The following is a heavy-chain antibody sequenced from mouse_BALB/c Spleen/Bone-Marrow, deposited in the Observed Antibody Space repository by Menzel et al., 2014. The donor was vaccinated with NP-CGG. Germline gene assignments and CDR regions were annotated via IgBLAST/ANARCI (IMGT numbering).Heavy chain of an antibody. CDR3: GRGDYRYGDFAMDY. J-gene: IGHJ4*01. Sequence: QVQLQQPGAELVRPGSSVKISCKASGYALSSNWMNWVKQRPGQGLEWIGQIYPGDGDTNYNGKFQGKATLTADKSSSTAYMQLSSPTSEDSAVYFCGRGDYRYGDFAMDYWGQGTSVTVSS. V-gene: IGHV1-80*01. CDR1: GYALSSNW. CDR2: IYPGDGDT. D-gene: IGHD2-12*01.